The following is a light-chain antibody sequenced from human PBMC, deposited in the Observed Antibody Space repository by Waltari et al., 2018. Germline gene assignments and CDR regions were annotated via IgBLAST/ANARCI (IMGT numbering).Light chain of an antibody. Sequence: QSVLTQPPSASGTPGQGVTISCSGGASNFGNNVVTWYQQVPGKAPKLLIYRSDRRPAGVPDRFSGSKSGTSASLAISGLQSEDEADYYCAAWDDSLNGRWVFGGGTKVTVL. J-gene: IGLJ3*02. CDR2: RSD. CDR1: ASNFGNNV. CDR3: AAWDDSLNGRWV. V-gene: IGLV1-44*01.